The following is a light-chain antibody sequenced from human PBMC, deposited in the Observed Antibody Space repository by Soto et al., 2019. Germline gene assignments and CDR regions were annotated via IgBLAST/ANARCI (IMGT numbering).Light chain of an antibody. V-gene: IGKV1-5*03. Sequence: IRMTQSPSSFSASTGDRVTITCRASQSISSWLAWYQQKPGKAPKLLIYKASSLESGVPSRFSGSGSGTEFTLTISSLQPDDFATYYCQQYNSYSQFGQGTKVDIK. CDR3: QQYNSYSQ. CDR1: QSISSW. CDR2: KAS. J-gene: IGKJ1*01.